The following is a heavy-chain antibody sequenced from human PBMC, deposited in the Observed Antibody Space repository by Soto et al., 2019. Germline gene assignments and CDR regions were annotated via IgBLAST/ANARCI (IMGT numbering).Heavy chain of an antibody. J-gene: IGHJ4*02. Sequence: DVQLVESGGGLVQPGGSLRLSCAASGFTFSNAWMSWVRQAPEKGLEWVGRVKSKTDGGTTDYAAPVKGRFTISRDDSESMLFLQMNSLKTDDTALYYCTTDDPINTYWGQGTLVTVSS. CDR2: VKSKTDGGTT. CDR3: TTDDPINTY. CDR1: GFTFSNAW. V-gene: IGHV3-15*01.